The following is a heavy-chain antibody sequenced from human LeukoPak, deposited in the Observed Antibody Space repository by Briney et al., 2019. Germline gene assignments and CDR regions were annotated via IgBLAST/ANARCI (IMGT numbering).Heavy chain of an antibody. CDR1: GYPFSSYD. CDR2: MRPNNGNT. Sequence: ASVKVSCKASGYPFSSYDVNWVRQAAGQALEWIGWMRPNNGNTGYAQKSQDRVTMTRDTSINTAYMELRSLTSEDTAVYYCARGPPESTSSDSWGQGTLVTISS. V-gene: IGHV1-8*01. J-gene: IGHJ4*02. D-gene: IGHD2-2*01. CDR3: ARGPPESTSSDS.